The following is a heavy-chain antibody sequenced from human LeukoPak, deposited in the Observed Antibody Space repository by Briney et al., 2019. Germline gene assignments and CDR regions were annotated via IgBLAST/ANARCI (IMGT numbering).Heavy chain of an antibody. V-gene: IGHV3-23*01. D-gene: IGHD2-21*02. Sequence: GGSLRLSCAASGFTFSSYAMSWVRQAPGKGPEWVSAISGSGGSTYYADSVKGRFTISRDNSKNTLYLQMNSLRAEDTAVYYCAKVAYCGGDCVRYFDLWGRGTLVTVSS. CDR2: ISGSGGST. CDR3: AKVAYCGGDCVRYFDL. CDR1: GFTFSSYA. J-gene: IGHJ2*01.